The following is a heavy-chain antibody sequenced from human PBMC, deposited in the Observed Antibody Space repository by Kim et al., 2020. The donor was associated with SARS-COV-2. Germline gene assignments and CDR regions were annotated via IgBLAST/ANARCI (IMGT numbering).Heavy chain of an antibody. CDR2: INHSGST. D-gene: IGHD6-13*01. J-gene: IGHJ4*02. Sequence: SETLSLTCAVYGGSFSGYYWSWIRQPPGKGLEWIGEINHSGSTNYNPSLKSRVTISVDTSKNQFSLKLSSVTAADTAVYYCARVLGPSGSSSWSDYWGQGTLVTVSS. V-gene: IGHV4-34*01. CDR3: ARVLGPSGSSSWSDY. CDR1: GGSFSGYY.